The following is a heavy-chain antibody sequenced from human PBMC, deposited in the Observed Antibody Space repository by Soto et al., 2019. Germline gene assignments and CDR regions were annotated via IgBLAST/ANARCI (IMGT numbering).Heavy chain of an antibody. J-gene: IGHJ4*02. V-gene: IGHV1-2*06. Sequence: QVQLVQSGAEVRKPGASVKVSCKASGYSFSDYYLHWVRQAPGQGLEWVGRIHPDSGDTNYAQKFQGRVTMTRDTAILTVYLELTSLTSDDTAVYFCARDRPTGSDRESDYWGQGTLVIVSA. CDR3: ARDRPTGSDRESDY. D-gene: IGHD1-1*01. CDR1: GYSFSDYY. CDR2: IHPDSGDT.